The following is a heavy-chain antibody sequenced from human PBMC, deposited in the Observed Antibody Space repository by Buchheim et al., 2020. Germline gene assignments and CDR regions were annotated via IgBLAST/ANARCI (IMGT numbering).Heavy chain of an antibody. Sequence: DVLLVESGGGLVEPGGSLRLSCAASGFTFSSYSMNWVRQAPGKGLDWVSSISSTKNYMYYADSVKGRFTISRDNAKNSLYLQMDSLKAEDTAVYYCAARRCTNGVCHFDYWGQGTL. CDR2: ISSTKNYM. CDR1: GFTFSSYS. J-gene: IGHJ4*02. V-gene: IGHV3-21*01. CDR3: AARRCTNGVCHFDY. D-gene: IGHD2-8*01.